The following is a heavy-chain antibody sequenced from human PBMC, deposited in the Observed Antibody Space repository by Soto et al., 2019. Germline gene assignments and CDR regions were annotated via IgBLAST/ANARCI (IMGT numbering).Heavy chain of an antibody. CDR2: IYTSGST. J-gene: IGHJ4*02. Sequence: QVQLQESGPGLVKPSETLSLTCTVSGGSISSYYWSWIRQPAGKGLEWIGRIYTSGSTNYNPSLRGRVTRSVDTSKTQFSLRLSSVTAADTAVYYCARDAVAAIVGATWYFDYWGQGTLVTVSS. CDR1: GGSISSYY. CDR3: ARDAVAAIVGATWYFDY. D-gene: IGHD1-26*01. V-gene: IGHV4-4*07.